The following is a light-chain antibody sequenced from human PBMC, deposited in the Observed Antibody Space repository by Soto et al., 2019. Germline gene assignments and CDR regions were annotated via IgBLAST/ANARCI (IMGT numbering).Light chain of an antibody. CDR3: QQCGNSWT. J-gene: IGKJ1*01. CDR2: GTS. Sequence: EIVLTQSPATLSLSPGERATLSCRASQSFSYSLAWYQQRPGQAPRLLIYGTSNRATGIPARFSGSGSGTDFTLTINNLEPEDFAVYYCQQCGNSWTFGQGTKVEIK. CDR1: QSFSYS. V-gene: IGKV3-11*01.